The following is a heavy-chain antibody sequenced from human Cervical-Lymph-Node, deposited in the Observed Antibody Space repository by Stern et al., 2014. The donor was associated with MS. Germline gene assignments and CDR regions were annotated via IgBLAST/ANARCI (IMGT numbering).Heavy chain of an antibody. J-gene: IGHJ3*02. CDR3: ARGDRFNEYDAFDI. CDR1: GYTFTGYY. CDR2: INPNSGGT. Sequence: VQLVQSGAEVKKPVASVKVSCKASGYTFTGYYMHWVRQAPGQGLEWMGWINPNSGGTNYAQKFQGRVIMTRDTSISTAYMDLSRLTSDDTAVYYCARGDRFNEYDAFDIWGQGTMVTVSS. V-gene: IGHV1-2*02. D-gene: IGHD3-22*01.